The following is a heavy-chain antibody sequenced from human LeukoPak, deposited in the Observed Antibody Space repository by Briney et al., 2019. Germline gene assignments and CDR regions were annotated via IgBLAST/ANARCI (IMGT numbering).Heavy chain of an antibody. CDR1: GGSISSYY. CDR3: ARVADYGDYVGGDWIDP. Sequence: PSETLSLTCTVSGGSISSYYWSWIRQPAGKGLEWIGRIYSTGSANYNPSLKSRVTMSVDTTENQFSLKLSSVTAADTAVYYCARVADYGDYVGGDWIDPWGQGTLVTVSS. CDR2: IYSTGSA. J-gene: IGHJ5*02. V-gene: IGHV4-4*07. D-gene: IGHD4-17*01.